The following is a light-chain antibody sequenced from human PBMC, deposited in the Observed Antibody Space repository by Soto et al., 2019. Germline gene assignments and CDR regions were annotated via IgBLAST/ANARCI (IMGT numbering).Light chain of an antibody. CDR1: QSVSSSY. J-gene: IGKJ1*01. V-gene: IGKV3-20*01. CDR3: QQYGSSPWT. Sequence: VVLTQSPGTLSFSPGGRATLSCRSSQSVSSSYLAWYQQKPGQAPRLLIYGASSRATGIPDRFSGSGSGTDFTLTISRLEPEDFAVYYCQQYGSSPWTFGQGTKV. CDR2: GAS.